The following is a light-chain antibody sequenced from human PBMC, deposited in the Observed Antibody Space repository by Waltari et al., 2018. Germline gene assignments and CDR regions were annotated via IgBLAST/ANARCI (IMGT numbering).Light chain of an antibody. Sequence: QSALTQPRSVSGSPGQSLTISCTGTTSDVGAYDYVSWFQQHPGKAPKLLIYAVTKRPSGVPVRFSGSKSGNTASLTISGLQPEDEADYYCCPYAGSFSYAFGPGTTVVVL. CDR3: CPYAGSFSYA. CDR2: AVT. CDR1: TSDVGAYDY. J-gene: IGLJ1*01. V-gene: IGLV2-11*01.